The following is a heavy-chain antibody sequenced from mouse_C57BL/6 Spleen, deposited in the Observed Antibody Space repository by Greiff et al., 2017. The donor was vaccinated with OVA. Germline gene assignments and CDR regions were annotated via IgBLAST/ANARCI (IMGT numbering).Heavy chain of an antibody. CDR1: GYSITSGYY. Sequence: EVKLVESGPGLVKPSQSLSLTCSVTGYSITSGYYWNWIRQFPGNKLEWMGYISYDGSNNYNPSLKNRISITRDTSKNQFFLKLNSVTTEDTATYYCARSGPYYYAMDYWGQGTSVTVSS. CDR2: ISYDGSN. J-gene: IGHJ4*01. D-gene: IGHD1-3*01. V-gene: IGHV3-6*01. CDR3: ARSGPYYYAMDY.